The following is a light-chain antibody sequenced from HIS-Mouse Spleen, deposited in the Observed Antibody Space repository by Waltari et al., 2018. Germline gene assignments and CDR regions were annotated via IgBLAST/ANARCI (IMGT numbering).Light chain of an antibody. V-gene: IGLV3-25*03. J-gene: IGLJ3*02. CDR2: KDS. Sequence: SYELKQPPSVSVSPGQTARITCSGDALPKHYAYWYPQKPGQAPVLVIYKDSERPSGIPERFSGSSSGTTVTLTISGVQAEDEADYYCQSADSSGTGWVFGGGTKLTVL. CDR3: QSADSSGTGWV. CDR1: ALPKHY.